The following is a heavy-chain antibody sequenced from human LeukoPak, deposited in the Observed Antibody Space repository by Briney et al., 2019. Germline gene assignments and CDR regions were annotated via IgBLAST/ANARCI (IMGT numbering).Heavy chain of an antibody. CDR2: IIPIFGTA. CDR1: GGTFSSYA. CDR3: AGGQQLSPGYYYYGMDV. D-gene: IGHD6-13*01. J-gene: IGHJ6*02. Sequence: GASVKVSCKASGGTFSSYAISWVRQAPGQGLEWMGGIIPIFGTANYAQKFQGRVTITADESTSTAYMELSSLRSEDTVVYYCAGGQQLSPGYYYYGMDVWGQGTTVTVSS. V-gene: IGHV1-69*13.